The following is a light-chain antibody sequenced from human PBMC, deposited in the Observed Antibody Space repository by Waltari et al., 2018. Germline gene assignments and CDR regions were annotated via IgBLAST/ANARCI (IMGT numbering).Light chain of an antibody. CDR1: ENVNNY. CDR3: QQSSGTPYS. V-gene: IGKV1-39*01. Sequence: DIQMTQSPSSLSASVGDRVTIPCRASENVNNYLNWYQQKTGKAPNLMIYKASTLQSGVPSRFSGSGSGTEYSFTITSLQSEDVATYYCQQSSGTPYSFGQGTKVEIK. CDR2: KAS. J-gene: IGKJ2*03.